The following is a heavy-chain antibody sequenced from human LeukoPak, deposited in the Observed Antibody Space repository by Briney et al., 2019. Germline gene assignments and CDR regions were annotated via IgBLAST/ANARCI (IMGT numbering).Heavy chain of an antibody. CDR1: GGSISSSSYY. CDR2: IYYSGST. Sequence: SETLSLTCTVSGGSISSSSYYWGWIRQPPGKGLEWIGSIYYSGSTYYNPSLKSRVTMSLDTSKNQFSLKLSSVTAADTAVYYCARSDFWSGYYNYWGQGTLVTVSS. V-gene: IGHV4-39*07. J-gene: IGHJ4*02. D-gene: IGHD3-3*01. CDR3: ARSDFWSGYYNY.